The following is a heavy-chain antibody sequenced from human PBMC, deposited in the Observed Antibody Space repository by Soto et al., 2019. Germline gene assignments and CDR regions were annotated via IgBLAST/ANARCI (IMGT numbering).Heavy chain of an antibody. CDR2: IVVGSGYT. D-gene: IGHD4-17*01. CDR3: AAVPYRDSNFDY. Sequence: QMQLVQSGPEVKKPGTSVKVSCKASGFTFTSSAVKWVRQARGQRLEWIGWIVVGSGYTNYAQKFQDRVTITRDVSTSTAYMALSSLRSEDTAVYYCAAVPYRDSNFDYWGQGTLVTVSS. CDR1: GFTFTSSA. J-gene: IGHJ4*02. V-gene: IGHV1-58*01.